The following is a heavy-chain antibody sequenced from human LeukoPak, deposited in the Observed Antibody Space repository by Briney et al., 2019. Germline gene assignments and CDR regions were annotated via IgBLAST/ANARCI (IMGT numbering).Heavy chain of an antibody. Sequence: GRSLRLSCAASGFTFSSYGMHWVRQAPGKGLEWVAVIWYDGSNKYYADSVKGRFTISRDNAKNSLYLQMNSLRAEDTALYYCAKDVSATIESFDYWGQGTLVTVSS. CDR1: GFTFSSYG. V-gene: IGHV3-33*03. J-gene: IGHJ4*02. D-gene: IGHD5-12*01. CDR2: IWYDGSNK. CDR3: AKDVSATIESFDY.